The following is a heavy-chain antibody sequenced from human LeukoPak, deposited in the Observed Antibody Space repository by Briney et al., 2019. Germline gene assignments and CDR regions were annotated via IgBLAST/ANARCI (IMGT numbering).Heavy chain of an antibody. J-gene: IGHJ4*02. CDR3: AGDGESGYVPFDY. CDR2: ISSSSSTI. CDR1: GFTFSSYS. Sequence: PGGSLRLFCAASGFTFSSYSMNWVRQAPGKGLEWVSYISSSSSTIYYADSVKGRYTISRDNAKNSLYLQMNSLRDEDTAVYYCAGDGESGYVPFDYRGQGTLVTVSS. D-gene: IGHD5-12*01. V-gene: IGHV3-48*02.